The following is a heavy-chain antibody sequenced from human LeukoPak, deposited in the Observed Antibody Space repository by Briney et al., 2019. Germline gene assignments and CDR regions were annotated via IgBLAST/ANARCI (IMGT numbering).Heavy chain of an antibody. J-gene: IGHJ4*02. D-gene: IGHD6-13*01. V-gene: IGHV3-74*01. CDR1: GFTFSSYW. CDR2: THNDGRST. Sequence: GGSLRLSCAASGFTFSSYWMHWVRRAPGKGLVWVSGTHNDGRSTRYADSVKGRFTISRDNAKNTLYLQMNSLRAEDTAVYYCARGGPYSSSSWDYWGQGTLVTVSS. CDR3: ARGGPYSSSSWDY.